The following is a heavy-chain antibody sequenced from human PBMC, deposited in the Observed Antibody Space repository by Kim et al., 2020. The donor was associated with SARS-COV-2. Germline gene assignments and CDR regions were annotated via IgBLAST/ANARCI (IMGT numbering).Heavy chain of an antibody. V-gene: IGHV3-30*01. J-gene: IGHJ4*02. CDR3: ASGGDYVYFDY. CDR2: K. D-gene: IGHD4-17*01. Sequence: KYYADSVKCRFTISRDNSKNTLYLQMNSLGAEDTAVYYCASGGDYVYFDYWGQGTLVTVSS.